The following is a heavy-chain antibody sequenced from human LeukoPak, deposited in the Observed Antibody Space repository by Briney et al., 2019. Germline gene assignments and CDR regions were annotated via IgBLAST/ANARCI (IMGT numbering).Heavy chain of an antibody. V-gene: IGHV1-69*13. CDR3: ARDRTGQQLISRKDYYYMDV. CDR2: IIPIFGTA. CDR1: GGTFSSYA. J-gene: IGHJ6*03. D-gene: IGHD4-11*01. Sequence: ASVKVSCKASGGTFSSYAISWVRQAPGQGLEWMGGIIPIFGTANYAQKFQGRVTITADESTSTAYMELSSLRSEDTAVYYCARDRTGQQLISRKDYYYMDVWGKGTTVTISS.